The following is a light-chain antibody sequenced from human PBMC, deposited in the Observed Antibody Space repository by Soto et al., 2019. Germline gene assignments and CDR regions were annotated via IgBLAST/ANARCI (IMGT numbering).Light chain of an antibody. Sequence: EIVMTHSPATLSVSPGERATLSCSASQSVSSNLAWYQQKPGQAPRLLIYGASTRATGIPARFSGSGSGTEFTLTISSLQSADFAVYYCQQYNNWPTWTFGQGTKVDIK. CDR1: QSVSSN. V-gene: IGKV3-15*01. CDR3: QQYNNWPTWT. J-gene: IGKJ1*01. CDR2: GAS.